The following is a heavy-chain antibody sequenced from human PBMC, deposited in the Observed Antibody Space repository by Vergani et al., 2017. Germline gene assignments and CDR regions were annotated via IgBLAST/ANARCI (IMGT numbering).Heavy chain of an antibody. Sequence: EVQLLESGGGLVQPGGSLRLSCVASGFTFSNYAMSWVRQAPGKGLEWVSVISGGGGTTYYADSVKGRFTISRDNSKNTLYLQMNSLRAEDTAVYYCAKDREIVVVPGAAPFDCWGQGTLVTVSS. CDR1: GFTFSNYA. J-gene: IGHJ4*02. CDR2: ISGGGGTT. D-gene: IGHD2-2*01. CDR3: AKDREIVVVPGAAPFDC. V-gene: IGHV3-23*01.